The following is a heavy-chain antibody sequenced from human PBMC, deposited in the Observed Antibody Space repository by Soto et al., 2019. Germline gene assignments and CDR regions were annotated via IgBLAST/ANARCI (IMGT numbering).Heavy chain of an antibody. CDR1: GFTFSSYG. CDR2: IWYDGSNK. D-gene: IGHD4-17*01. J-gene: IGHJ6*02. Sequence: VGSLRLSCAASGFTFSSYGMHWVRQAPGKGLEWVAVIWYDGSNKYYADSVKGRFTISRDNSKNTLYLQMNSLRAEDTAVYYCARDTVTSPYYYGMDVWGQGTTVTVSS. CDR3: ARDTVTSPYYYGMDV. V-gene: IGHV3-33*01.